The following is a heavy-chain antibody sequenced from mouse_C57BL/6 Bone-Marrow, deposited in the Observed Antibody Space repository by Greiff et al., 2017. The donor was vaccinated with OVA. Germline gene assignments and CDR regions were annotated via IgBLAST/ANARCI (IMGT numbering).Heavy chain of an antibody. V-gene: IGHV2-9-1*01. Sequence: VHLVESGPGLVAPSQSLSITCTVSGFSLTSYAISWVRQPPGKGLEWLGVIWTGGGTNYNSALKSRLSISKDNSKSQVFLKMNSLQTDDTARYYCARYFPSSYYYGSSYAMDYWGQGTSVTVSS. CDR2: IWTGGGT. D-gene: IGHD1-1*01. J-gene: IGHJ4*01. CDR3: ARYFPSSYYYGSSYAMDY. CDR1: GFSLTSYA.